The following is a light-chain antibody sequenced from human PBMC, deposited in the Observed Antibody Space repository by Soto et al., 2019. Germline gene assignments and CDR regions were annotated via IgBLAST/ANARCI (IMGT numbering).Light chain of an antibody. V-gene: IGKV1-5*01. CDR1: QSSSIY. CDR3: QQYYSYS. J-gene: IGKJ1*01. CDR2: PAC. Sequence: IQMTQSPSSRSASVGDTVPITSRESQSSSIYLYWYQQGPGTGPKLLGEPACTLESGVPSRFSGSGSGTEFTLTISGLQPDDVETYYWQQYYSYSFGQGTKVDI.